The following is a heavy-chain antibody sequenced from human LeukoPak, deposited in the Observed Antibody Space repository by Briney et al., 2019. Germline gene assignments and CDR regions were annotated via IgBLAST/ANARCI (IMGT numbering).Heavy chain of an antibody. V-gene: IGHV4-4*07. D-gene: IGHD6-13*01. CDR3: AGVGGGAAAGLYHYYRMDV. J-gene: IGHJ6*04. Sequence: PSETLSLTCTVSGGSISRYYWSWIRQPAGKGLEWIGRIHTRGSTNYNPSLKCRVTMSVDTSKNQFYLKLSSVTAADTAVYYCAGVGGGAAAGLYHYYRMDVWGKGTTVTVSS. CDR2: IHTRGST. CDR1: GGSISRYY.